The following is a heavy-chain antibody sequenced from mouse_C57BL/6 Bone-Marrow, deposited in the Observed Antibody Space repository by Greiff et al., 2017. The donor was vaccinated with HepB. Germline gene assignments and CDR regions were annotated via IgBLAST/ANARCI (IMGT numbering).Heavy chain of an antibody. V-gene: IGHV1-69*01. D-gene: IGHD1-1*01. Sequence: QVQLQQPGAELVMPGASVKLSCKASGYTFTSYWMYWVKQRPGQGLEWIGEIDPSDSYTNYNQKFKGKSTLTVDKSSSTAYMQLSSLTSEDSAVYYCARYDYGSSFDYWGQGTTLTVSS. CDR3: ARYDYGSSFDY. CDR1: GYTFTSYW. J-gene: IGHJ2*01. CDR2: IDPSDSYT.